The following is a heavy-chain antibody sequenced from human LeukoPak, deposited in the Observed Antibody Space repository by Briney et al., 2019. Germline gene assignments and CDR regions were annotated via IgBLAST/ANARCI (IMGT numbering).Heavy chain of an antibody. Sequence: ASVKVSCKASGYTFTSYGISWVRQAPGQGLEWMGWISAYNGNTNYAQKLQGRVTMTTDTSTSTAYMELRSLRAEDTAVYYCARDSGYDSYGMDVWGQGTTVTVSS. CDR3: ARDSGYDSYGMDV. CDR1: GYTFTSYG. J-gene: IGHJ6*02. CDR2: ISAYNGNT. V-gene: IGHV1-18*01. D-gene: IGHD5-12*01.